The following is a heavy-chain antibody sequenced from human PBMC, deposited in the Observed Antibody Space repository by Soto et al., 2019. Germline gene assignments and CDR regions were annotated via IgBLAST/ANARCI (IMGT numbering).Heavy chain of an antibody. D-gene: IGHD4-4*01. CDR1: GGTFSSYA. Sequence: QVQLVQSGAEVKKPGSSVKVSCKASGGTFSSYAISWVRQAPGQGLEWMGGIIPIFGTANYAQKFQGRVTITADESTSTAYMELSSLRSEDTAVYYCARGQDPTTPDYYYGMDVWGQGTTVTVSS. J-gene: IGHJ6*02. CDR3: ARGQDPTTPDYYYGMDV. V-gene: IGHV1-69*01. CDR2: IIPIFGTA.